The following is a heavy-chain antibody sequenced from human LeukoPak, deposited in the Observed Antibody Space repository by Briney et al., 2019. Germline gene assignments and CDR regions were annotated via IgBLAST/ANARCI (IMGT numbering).Heavy chain of an antibody. V-gene: IGHV4-38-2*02. D-gene: IGHD2-15*01. J-gene: IGHJ4*02. CDR1: GYSISSGYY. CDR2: IYHSGST. Sequence: PSETLSLTCTVSGYSISSGYYWGWIRQPPGKGLEWIGSIYHSGSTYYNPSLKSRVTISVDTSKNQFSLKLSSVTAADTAVYYCARDLLWGGGSSSSYWGQGTLVTVSS. CDR3: ARDLLWGGGSSSSY.